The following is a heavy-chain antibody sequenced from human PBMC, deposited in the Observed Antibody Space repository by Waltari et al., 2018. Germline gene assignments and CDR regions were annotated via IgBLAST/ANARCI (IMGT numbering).Heavy chain of an antibody. V-gene: IGHV3-9*01. CDR1: GFTFDDYA. Sequence: EVQLVESGGDLVQPGRSLRLSCAASGFTFDDYAMHWVRQAPGRGVEWVSGISWNSGRIGYADSVKGRFTISRDSAKNSLYLQMNSLRAEDTALYYCAKDRAYSSSSLWFDPWGQGTLVTVSS. CDR3: AKDRAYSSSSLWFDP. CDR2: ISWNSGRI. D-gene: IGHD6-6*01. J-gene: IGHJ5*02.